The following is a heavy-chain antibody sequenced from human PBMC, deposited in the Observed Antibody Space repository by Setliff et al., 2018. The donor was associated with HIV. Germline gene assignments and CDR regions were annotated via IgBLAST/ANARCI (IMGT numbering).Heavy chain of an antibody. D-gene: IGHD2-21*01. Sequence: ASETLSLTCTVSGGSISTGGYYWSWIRQHPGKGLEWIGYIYNSGGTYYNPSLKSRITMSIDTSKNQFSLKLNSVTAADTAVYFCARASRWGSFPFDYWGQGTLVTVSS. V-gene: IGHV4-31*03. J-gene: IGHJ4*02. CDR1: GGSISTGGYY. CDR2: IYNSGGT. CDR3: ARASRWGSFPFDY.